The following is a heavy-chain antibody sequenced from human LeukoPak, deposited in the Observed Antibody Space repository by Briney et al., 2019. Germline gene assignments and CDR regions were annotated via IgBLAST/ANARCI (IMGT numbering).Heavy chain of an antibody. CDR2: IYHSGST. J-gene: IGHJ3*02. V-gene: IGHV4-4*02. CDR1: GGSISISNSNW. Sequence: SGTLSLTCAVSGGSISISNSNWWSWVRQPPGKGLEWIGEIYHSGSTNYNPSLKSRVTISVDKSKNQFSLKLSSVTAADTAVYYCARRYYYDRSAFAFDIWGQGTMVSVSS. D-gene: IGHD3-22*01. CDR3: ARRYYYDRSAFAFDI.